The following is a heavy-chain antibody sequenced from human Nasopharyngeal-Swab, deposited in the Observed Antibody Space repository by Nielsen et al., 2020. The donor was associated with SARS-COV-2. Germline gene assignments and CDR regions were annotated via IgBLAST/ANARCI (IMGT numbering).Heavy chain of an antibody. CDR1: GGSISSGGYY. CDR3: ARARITMIVVVDAFDI. D-gene: IGHD3-22*01. CDR2: IYYSGST. V-gene: IGHV4-31*03. J-gene: IGHJ3*02. Sequence: SETLSLTCTVSGGSISSGGYYWSWIRQHPGKGLEWIGHIYYSGSTYYNPPLKSRVTISVDTSKNQFSLKLSSVTAADTAVYYCARARITMIVVVDAFDIWGQGTMVTVSS.